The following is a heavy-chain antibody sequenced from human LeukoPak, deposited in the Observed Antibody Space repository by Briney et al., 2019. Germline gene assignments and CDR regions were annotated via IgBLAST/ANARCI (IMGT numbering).Heavy chain of an antibody. J-gene: IGHJ4*02. Sequence: GGSLRLSCAASGFTFSSYSMNWVRQAPGKGLEWVSYISSSSSTIYYADSVKGRFTISRDNSKNTLYLQMNSLRAEDTAVYYCAKDRGYNYFDYWGQGTLVTVSS. D-gene: IGHD5-24*01. V-gene: IGHV3-48*01. CDR1: GFTFSSYS. CDR3: AKDRGYNYFDY. CDR2: ISSSSSTI.